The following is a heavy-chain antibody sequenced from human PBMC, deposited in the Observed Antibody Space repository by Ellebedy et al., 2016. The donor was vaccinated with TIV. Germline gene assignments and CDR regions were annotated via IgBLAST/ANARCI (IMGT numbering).Heavy chain of an antibody. CDR2: IYSGGST. CDR3: ASPMTTVRFYWYFDL. CDR1: GFTVSSNY. V-gene: IGHV3-66*01. D-gene: IGHD4-17*01. Sequence: PGGSLRLSCAASGFTVSSNYMSRVRQAPGKGLEWVSVIYSGGSTYYADSVKGRFTISRDNSKNTLYLQMNSLRAEDTAVYYCASPMTTVRFYWYFDLWGRGTLVTVSS. J-gene: IGHJ2*01.